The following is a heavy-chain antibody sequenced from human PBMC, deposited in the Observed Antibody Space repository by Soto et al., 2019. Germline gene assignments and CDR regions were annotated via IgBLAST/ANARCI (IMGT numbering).Heavy chain of an antibody. CDR3: AKGDYGDYVAPCGY. V-gene: IGHV3-30*18. D-gene: IGHD4-17*01. CDR2: ISYDGSNK. CDR1: GFTFSSYG. Sequence: QVQLVESGGGVVQPGRSLRLSCAASGFTFSSYGMHSVRQAPGKGLEWVAVISYDGSNKYYADSVKGRFTISRDNSKNTLYLQMNSLRAEDTAVYYCAKGDYGDYVAPCGYWGQGTLVTVSS. J-gene: IGHJ4*02.